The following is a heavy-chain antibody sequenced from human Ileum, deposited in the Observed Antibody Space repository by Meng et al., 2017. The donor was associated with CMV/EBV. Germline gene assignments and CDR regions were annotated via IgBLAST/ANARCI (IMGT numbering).Heavy chain of an antibody. D-gene: IGHD3-16*01. CDR3: ARARGRDLLYSYFGMDV. CDR1: GFTFSNYW. CDR2: IKGDGSQQ. V-gene: IGHV3-7*03. J-gene: IGHJ6*02. Sequence: GGSLRLSCEASGFTFSNYWMTWVRQAPGKGLEWLANIKGDGSQQYYVDSVKGRFTISRDNAKNSLYLQMNSLRVEDTAVYYCARARGRDLLYSYFGMDVWGQGTMVTVSS.